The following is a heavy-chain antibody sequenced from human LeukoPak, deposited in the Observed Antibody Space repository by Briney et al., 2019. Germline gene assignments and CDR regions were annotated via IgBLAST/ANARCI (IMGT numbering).Heavy chain of an antibody. D-gene: IGHD5-18*01. Sequence: GGSLRLSCAVSGFSFRTYSMNWVRQAPGKGLEWVSTITGDSAYIRYADSVRGRFTISRDNAKSSLYLQMNSLRVEDTAVYYCARDCESGYSYGLCWGQGTLVTVSS. CDR3: ARDCESGYSYGLC. J-gene: IGHJ4*02. V-gene: IGHV3-21*01. CDR1: GFSFRTYS. CDR2: ITGDSAYI.